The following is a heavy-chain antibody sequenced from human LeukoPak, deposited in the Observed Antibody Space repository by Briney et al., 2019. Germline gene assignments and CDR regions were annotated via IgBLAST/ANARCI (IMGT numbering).Heavy chain of an antibody. CDR1: GFTFSRLA. V-gene: IGHV4-4*02. CDR3: ARAKGSDIVVVPAAPFRP. CDR2: INHSGST. J-gene: IGHJ5*02. Sequence: PGGSLRLSCAASGFTFSRLAMTWVRQAPGKGLEWIGEINHSGSTYYNPSLKSRVTISVDRSKNQFSLKLSSVTAADTAVYYCARAKGSDIVVVPAAPFRPWGQGTLVTVSS. D-gene: IGHD2-2*01.